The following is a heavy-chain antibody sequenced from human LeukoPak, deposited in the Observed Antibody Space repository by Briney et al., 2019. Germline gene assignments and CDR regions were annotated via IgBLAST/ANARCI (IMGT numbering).Heavy chain of an antibody. J-gene: IGHJ6*03. CDR2: INHSGST. Sequence: SETLSLTCAVYGGSFSGYYWSWIRQPPGKGLEWIGEINHSGSTNYNPSLKSRVTISVDTSKNLFSLKLSSVTAADTAVYYCARGLTGTYYYYYYYMDVWGKGTTVTVSS. CDR3: ARGLTGTYYYYYYYMDV. V-gene: IGHV4-34*01. D-gene: IGHD1-7*01. CDR1: GGSFSGYY.